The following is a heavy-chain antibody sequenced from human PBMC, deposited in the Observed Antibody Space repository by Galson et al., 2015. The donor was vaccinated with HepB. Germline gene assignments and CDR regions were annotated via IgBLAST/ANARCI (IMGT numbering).Heavy chain of an antibody. V-gene: IGHV4-31*03. Sequence: TLSLTCSVSGDSIRSGDFHWTWIRQHPGKGLEWIGYILYSGNTLYNPSLNSRLTISVDTSTNQFSLRLRSVTAADTAVYYCARSPVHRDYGRWADLWGQGTLVTVSS. CDR2: ILYSGNT. J-gene: IGHJ5*02. D-gene: IGHD4-17*01. CDR3: ARSPVHRDYGRWADL. CDR1: GDSIRSGDFH.